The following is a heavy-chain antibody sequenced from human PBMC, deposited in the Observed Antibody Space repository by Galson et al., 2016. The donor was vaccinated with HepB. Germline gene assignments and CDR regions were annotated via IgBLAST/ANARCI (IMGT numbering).Heavy chain of an antibody. V-gene: IGHV1-46*01. J-gene: IGHJ4*02. CDR2: INPGGGAT. Sequence: SVKVSCKASGYTFTPYYMHWVRQAPGQGLEWMGIINPGGGATTYAQKFQGRVTMTRDTSTSTVYMELSGLRSEDTAVYYCARNPNTVTLYFDYWGQGTLVTVSS. CDR1: GYTFTPYY. D-gene: IGHD4-17*01. CDR3: ARNPNTVTLYFDY.